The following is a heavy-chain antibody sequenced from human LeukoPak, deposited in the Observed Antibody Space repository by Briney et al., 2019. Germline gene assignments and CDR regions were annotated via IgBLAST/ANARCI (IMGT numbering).Heavy chain of an antibody. Sequence: PSETLSLTCTVSGGSISSGDYYWSWIRQPPGKGLEWIGYIYYSGSTYYNPSLKSRVTISVDTSKNQFSLKLSSVTAADTAVYYCARAHRHHYYDFWSGYQHANPPGILWGQGTLVTVSS. D-gene: IGHD3-3*01. J-gene: IGHJ4*02. V-gene: IGHV4-30-4*08. CDR3: ARAHRHHYYDFWSGYQHANPPGIL. CDR1: GGSISSGDYY. CDR2: IYYSGST.